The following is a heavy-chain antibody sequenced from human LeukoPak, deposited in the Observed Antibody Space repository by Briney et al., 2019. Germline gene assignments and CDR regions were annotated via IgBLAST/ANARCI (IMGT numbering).Heavy chain of an antibody. CDR2: INPTSGGT. Sequence: HRASVKVSCKTSGYTFVNNYVHWVRQAPGQGPEWMGWINPTSGGTNFAPKFQGRVTLTRDTSINTAYMELNRLTSDDTAIYYCARGLDGVTMTLDPWGQGTLVIVSS. CDR1: GYTFVNNY. CDR3: ARGLDGVTMTLDP. V-gene: IGHV1-2*02. D-gene: IGHD3-22*01. J-gene: IGHJ5*02.